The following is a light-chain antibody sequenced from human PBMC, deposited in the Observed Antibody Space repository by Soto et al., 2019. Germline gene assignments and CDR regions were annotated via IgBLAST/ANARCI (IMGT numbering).Light chain of an antibody. CDR2: DAS. J-gene: IGKJ4*01. V-gene: IGKV3-11*01. CDR3: QQRSNWFLT. Sequence: EIVLTQSPATLPLSPGERATLSCRASQSVSRYLAWYQQKPGQAPRLLIYDASNRATGIPARFSGSGSGTDFTLTISSLEPEDFAVYYCQQRSNWFLTFGGGTKVEIK. CDR1: QSVSRY.